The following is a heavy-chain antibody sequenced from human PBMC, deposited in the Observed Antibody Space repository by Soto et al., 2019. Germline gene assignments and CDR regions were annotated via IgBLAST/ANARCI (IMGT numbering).Heavy chain of an antibody. CDR2: INSDESSA. V-gene: IGHV3-74*01. D-gene: IGHD1-26*01. J-gene: IGHJ6*03. CDR3: ARDPYSPSSLFYAYMDV. CDR1: GFNIGIYW. Sequence: PGGSLRLSCGASGFNIGIYWMHWVRQVPGKGLVWVSRINSDESSASYADSVKGRFTISRDNAKNTVYLQMNSLRAEDTAVYYCARDPYSPSSLFYAYMDVWGKGTTVTVSS.